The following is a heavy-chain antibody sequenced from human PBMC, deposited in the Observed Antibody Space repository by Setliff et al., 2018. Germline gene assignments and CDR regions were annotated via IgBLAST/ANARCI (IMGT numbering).Heavy chain of an antibody. D-gene: IGHD3-22*01. CDR2: IIPVLDIT. CDR3: ARHPPPPNYFDIGALDS. Sequence: SVKVSCKASGGPLNSYSFSWVRQAPGQGLEWMGRIIPVLDITRYSQKFQGRVTITADKSTGIIYMELTSLRSNDTAVYYCARHPPPPNYFDIGALDSWGQGTLVTVSS. V-gene: IGHV1-69*02. CDR1: GGPLNSYS. J-gene: IGHJ4*02.